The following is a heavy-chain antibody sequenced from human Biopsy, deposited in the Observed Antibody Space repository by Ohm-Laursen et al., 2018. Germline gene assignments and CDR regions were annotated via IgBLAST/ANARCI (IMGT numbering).Heavy chain of an antibody. CDR2: IYGDGRT. V-gene: IGHV3-53*01. J-gene: IGHJ3*01. Sequence: GSLRLSCAASGFAFSDYSMSWVRQAPGKGLEWVSFIYGDGRTFYAGSVKDRFTLSRDTSNNLMFLQMDSLRADDTAMYYCASVVLGPTNDAFDLWGQGTMVVVSS. D-gene: IGHD3-22*01. CDR3: ASVVLGPTNDAFDL. CDR1: GFAFSDYS.